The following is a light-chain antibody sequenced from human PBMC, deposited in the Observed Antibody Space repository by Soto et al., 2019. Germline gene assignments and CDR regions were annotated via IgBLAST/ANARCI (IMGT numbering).Light chain of an antibody. CDR2: LNSDGSH. V-gene: IGLV4-69*01. Sequence: QLVLTQSPSASASLGASVKLTCTLRSVHSSYAIAWHQQQPEKGPRYLMKLNSDGSHSKGDGIPDRFSGSSSGAERYLTISSLQSEDEADYYCQTWGTGIPWVFGGGPTLTVL. CDR1: SVHSSYA. CDR3: QTWGTGIPWV. J-gene: IGLJ3*02.